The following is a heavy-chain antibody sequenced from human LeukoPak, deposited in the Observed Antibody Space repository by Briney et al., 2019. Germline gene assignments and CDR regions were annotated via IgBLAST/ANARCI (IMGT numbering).Heavy chain of an antibody. J-gene: IGHJ5*02. Sequence: SETLSLTCTVSGGSISSYYWSWIRQPPGKGLEWIGYIYYSGSTNYNPSLKSRVTISVDTSKNQFSLKLSSVTAADAAVYYCARLGAAVFNWFDPWGQGTLVTVSS. V-gene: IGHV4-59*08. CDR1: GGSISSYY. D-gene: IGHD6-13*01. CDR2: IYYSGST. CDR3: ARLGAAVFNWFDP.